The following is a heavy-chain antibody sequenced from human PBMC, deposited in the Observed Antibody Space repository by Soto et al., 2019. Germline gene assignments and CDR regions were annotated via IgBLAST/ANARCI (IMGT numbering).Heavy chain of an antibody. J-gene: IGHJ5*02. Sequence: PSETLSLTCTVSGGSISSYYWSWIRQPPGKGLEWIGYSYYRGSSNHNPSLKSRVTISVDKSISTAYLQWSSLKASDTAMYYCVRDLAYGGNSDWFDPWGQGTLVTVSS. CDR2: SYYRGSS. CDR1: GGSISSYY. CDR3: VRDLAYGGNSDWFDP. D-gene: IGHD2-21*02. V-gene: IGHV4-59*12.